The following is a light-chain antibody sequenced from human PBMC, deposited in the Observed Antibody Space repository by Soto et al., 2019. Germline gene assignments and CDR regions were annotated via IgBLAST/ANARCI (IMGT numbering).Light chain of an antibody. CDR3: QQSDSTPYT. J-gene: IGKJ2*01. Sequence: DIQMTQSPSSLSASVGDTVTITCRASQSITNYLNWYQHKSGKAPKLLIYAGASLQSGVPSRFSGSVSGTDFTLTISGLQPEDLATYYCQQSDSTPYTFGQGTKLEIK. CDR1: QSITNY. CDR2: AGA. V-gene: IGKV1-39*01.